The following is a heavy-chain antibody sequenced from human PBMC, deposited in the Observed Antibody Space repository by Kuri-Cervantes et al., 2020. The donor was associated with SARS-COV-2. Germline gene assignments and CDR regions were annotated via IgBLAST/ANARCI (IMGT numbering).Heavy chain of an antibody. Sequence: LSLTCAASGFTVSSNYMSWVRQAPGKGLEWVSVIYSGGSTYYADSVKGRFTISRDNAKNTLYLQMNSLRAEDTAVYYCARDRWWLQPYYYYMDVWGKGTTVNVSS. CDR2: IYSGGST. CDR1: GFTVSSNY. J-gene: IGHJ6*03. V-gene: IGHV3-53*01. CDR3: ARDRWWLQPYYYYMDV. D-gene: IGHD5-24*01.